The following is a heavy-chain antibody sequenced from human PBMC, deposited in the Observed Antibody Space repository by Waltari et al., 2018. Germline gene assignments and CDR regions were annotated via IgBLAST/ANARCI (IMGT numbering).Heavy chain of an antibody. D-gene: IGHD3-3*01. CDR3: ARDLYSFGVVQHLSVLDV. V-gene: IGHV1-69*01. J-gene: IGHJ6*02. CDR1: GGTFSSYA. Sequence: QVQLVQSGAEVKKPGSSVKVSCKASGGTFSSYAISWVRQAPGHGLEWMGGIIPIFGTANYAQKFQGRVTITADESTSTAYMELSSLRSEDTAVYYCARDLYSFGVVQHLSVLDVWGQGTTVTVSS. CDR2: IIPIFGTA.